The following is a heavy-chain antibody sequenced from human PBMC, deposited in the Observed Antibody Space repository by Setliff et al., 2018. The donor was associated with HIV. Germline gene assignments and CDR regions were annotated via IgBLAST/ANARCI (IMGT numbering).Heavy chain of an antibody. D-gene: IGHD3-10*01. CDR3: ARAYFGSGIYY. V-gene: IGHV4-61*02. CDR2: IYTSGST. CDR1: GGSISSGSYY. Sequence: PSETLSLTCTVSGGSISSGSYYWSWIRQPAGKGLEWIGRIYTSGSTNYNPSLKSRATISVDTSKNQFSLKLYSVTAADTAVYYCARAYFGSGIYYWGQGTLVTVSS. J-gene: IGHJ4*02.